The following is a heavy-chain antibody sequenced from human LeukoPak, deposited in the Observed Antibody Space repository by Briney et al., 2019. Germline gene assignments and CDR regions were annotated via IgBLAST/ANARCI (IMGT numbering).Heavy chain of an antibody. CDR2: INPNSGDT. CDR1: GYTFSGYY. V-gene: IGHV1-2*02. J-gene: IGHJ3*02. Sequence: GASVKVSCKASGYTFSGYYMHWVRQAPGQGLEWMGWINPNSGDTHYAQNFQGRVTMTRDTSISTAYMEVSRLTSNDTDVYYCAENRGSGRTFDIWGQGTMVTVSS. D-gene: IGHD3-10*01. CDR3: AENRGSGRTFDI.